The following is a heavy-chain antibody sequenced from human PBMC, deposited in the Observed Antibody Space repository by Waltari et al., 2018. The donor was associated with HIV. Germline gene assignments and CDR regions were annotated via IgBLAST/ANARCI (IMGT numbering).Heavy chain of an antibody. CDR1: GFTFSSYG. V-gene: IGHV3-30*18. CDR3: AKASARYCSGGSCKGFDY. Sequence: QVQLVESGGGVVQPGRSLRLSCAASGFTFSSYGMHWVRQAPGKGLEWVAVISYDGSNKYYADSVKGRFTISRDNSKNTLYLQMNSLRAEDTAVYYCAKASARYCSGGSCKGFDYWGQGTLVTVSS. D-gene: IGHD2-15*01. J-gene: IGHJ4*02. CDR2: ISYDGSNK.